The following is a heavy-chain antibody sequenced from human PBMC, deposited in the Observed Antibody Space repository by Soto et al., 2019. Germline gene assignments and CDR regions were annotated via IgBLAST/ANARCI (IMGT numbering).Heavy chain of an antibody. CDR2: ISSSSSYI. CDR3: ARDIPNYYDILGGYFDY. D-gene: IGHD3-9*01. Sequence: GGSLRLSCAASGFTFSSYSMNWVRQAPGKGLEWVSSISSSSSYIYYADSVKGRFTISRDNAKNSLYLQMNSLRAEDTAVYYCARDIPNYYDILGGYFDYWGQGTLVTVSS. CDR1: GFTFSSYS. V-gene: IGHV3-21*01. J-gene: IGHJ4*02.